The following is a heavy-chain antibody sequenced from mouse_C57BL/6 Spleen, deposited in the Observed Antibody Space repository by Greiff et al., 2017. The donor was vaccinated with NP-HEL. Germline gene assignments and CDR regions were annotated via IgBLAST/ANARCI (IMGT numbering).Heavy chain of an antibody. CDR2: ISDGGSYT. V-gene: IGHV5-4*01. D-gene: IGHD1-1*01. CDR3: AREGDYGSRAY. J-gene: IGHJ3*01. CDR1: GFTFSSYA. Sequence: DVQLVESGGGLVKPGGSLKLSCAASGFTFSSYAMSWVRQTPEKRLEWVATISDGGSYTYYPDNVKGRFTISRDNAKNNLYLQMSHLKSEETAMYYCAREGDYGSRAYWGQGTLVTVSA.